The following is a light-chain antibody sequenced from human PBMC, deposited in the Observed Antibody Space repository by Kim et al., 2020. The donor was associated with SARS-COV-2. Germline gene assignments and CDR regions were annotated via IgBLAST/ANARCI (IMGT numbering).Light chain of an antibody. J-gene: IGLJ1*01. V-gene: IGLV1-40*01. Sequence: QSVLTQPPSVSGAPGQSVTISCTGSSPSIGADFDVHWYQHLPGTAPKLLIYGNSNRPSGVPDRFSGSKSGTSASLAITGLQAEDEADYYCQSSDSSLHIYVFGTGTKVTVL. CDR1: SPSIGADFD. CDR3: QSSDSSLHIYV. CDR2: GNS.